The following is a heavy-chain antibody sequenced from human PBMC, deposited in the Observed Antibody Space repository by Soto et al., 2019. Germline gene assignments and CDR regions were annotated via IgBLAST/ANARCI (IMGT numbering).Heavy chain of an antibody. V-gene: IGHV4-34*01. CDR1: GGSFSGYY. Sequence: SETLSLTCAVYGGSFSGYYWSWIRQPPGKGLEWIGEINHSGSTNYNPSLKSRVTISVDTSKNQFSLKLSSVTAADTAVYYCARGHYGDYPNAFDIWGQGTMVTVSS. CDR3: ARGHYGDYPNAFDI. D-gene: IGHD4-17*01. CDR2: INHSGST. J-gene: IGHJ3*02.